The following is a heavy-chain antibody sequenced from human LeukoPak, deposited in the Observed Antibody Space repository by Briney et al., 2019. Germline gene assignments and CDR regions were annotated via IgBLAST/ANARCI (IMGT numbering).Heavy chain of an antibody. D-gene: IGHD3-3*01. CDR1: GFIFGSYW. CDR2: IKQDGSEK. CDR3: ARHLRFAGVDY. Sequence: GGSLRLSCTGSGFIFGSYWMSWVRQAPGKGLEWVANIKQDGSEKYYVDSVKGRFTISRDNAKNSLYLQMSSLRAEDTAVYYCARHLRFAGVDYWGQGTLVTVSS. J-gene: IGHJ4*02. V-gene: IGHV3-7*01.